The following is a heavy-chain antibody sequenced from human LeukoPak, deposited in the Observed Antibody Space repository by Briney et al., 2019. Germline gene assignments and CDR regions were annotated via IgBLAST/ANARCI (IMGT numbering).Heavy chain of an antibody. J-gene: IGHJ4*02. CDR2: ISSSSTI. CDR1: GFTFSSYS. Sequence: GGSLRLSCAASGFTFSSYSMNWVRQAPGKGLEWVSYISSSSTIYYADSVRGRFTISRDNAKNSLYLQMNSLRAEDTAVYYCARVPRGSYGYLDYWGQGTLVTASS. D-gene: IGHD5-18*01. CDR3: ARVPRGSYGYLDY. V-gene: IGHV3-48*01.